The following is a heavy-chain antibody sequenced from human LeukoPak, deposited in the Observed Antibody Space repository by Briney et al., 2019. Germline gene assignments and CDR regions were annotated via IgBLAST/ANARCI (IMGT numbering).Heavy chain of an antibody. V-gene: IGHV4-30-2*01. J-gene: IGHJ5*02. CDR1: GGSISSGGYS. D-gene: IGHD3-22*01. CDR2: IYHSGST. Sequence: SETLSLTCAVSGGSISSGGYSWSWIRQPPGKGLEWIGYIYHSGSTYYNPSLKSRVTISVDRSKNQFSLKLSSVTAADTAVYYCARGGSSGYYGTWGQGTLVTVSS. CDR3: ARGGSSGYYGT.